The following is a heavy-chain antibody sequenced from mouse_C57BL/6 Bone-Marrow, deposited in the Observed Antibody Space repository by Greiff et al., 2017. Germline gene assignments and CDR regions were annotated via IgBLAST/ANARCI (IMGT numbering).Heavy chain of an antibody. Sequence: EVQGVESGGGLVQPKGSLKLSCAASGFSFNTYAMNWVRQAPGKGLEWVARIRSKSNNYATYYADSVKDRFTISRDDSESMLYLQMNNLKTEDTAMYYCVRHLRYGSSPYFDVWGTGTRSPSPQ. V-gene: IGHV10-1*01. CDR1: GFSFNTYA. D-gene: IGHD1-1*01. CDR3: VRHLRYGSSPYFDV. J-gene: IGHJ1*03. CDR2: IRSKSNNYAT.